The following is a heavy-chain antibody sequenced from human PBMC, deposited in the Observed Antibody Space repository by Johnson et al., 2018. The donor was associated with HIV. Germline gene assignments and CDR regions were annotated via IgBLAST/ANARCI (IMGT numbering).Heavy chain of an antibody. V-gene: IGHV3-23*04. J-gene: IGHJ3*02. CDR2: ISGSGGST. D-gene: IGHD6-19*01. Sequence: VQLVESGGGLVQPGGSLRLSCAASGFTFSSYAMSWVRQAPGKGLEWVSAISGSGGSTYYADSVKGRFTISKDNSKNTLYLQMNSLGAEDTAVYYCAKDRLSPYSSPPHHAFDIWGQGTMVTVSS. CDR1: GFTFSSYA. CDR3: AKDRLSPYSSPPHHAFDI.